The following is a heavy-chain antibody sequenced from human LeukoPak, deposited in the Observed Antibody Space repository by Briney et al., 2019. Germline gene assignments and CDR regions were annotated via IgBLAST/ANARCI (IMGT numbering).Heavy chain of an antibody. D-gene: IGHD1-26*01. CDR1: GYTFTSSG. CDR2: ISAYNGNT. V-gene: IGHV1-18*01. J-gene: IGHJ4*02. Sequence: ASVKVSCKASGYTFTSSGISWVRQAPGQGLEWMGWISAYNGNTNYAQKLQGRVTMTTDTSTSTAYMELRSLRSDDTAVYYCARDPSGRVGATRPLDYWGQGTLVTVSS. CDR3: ARDPSGRVGATRPLDY.